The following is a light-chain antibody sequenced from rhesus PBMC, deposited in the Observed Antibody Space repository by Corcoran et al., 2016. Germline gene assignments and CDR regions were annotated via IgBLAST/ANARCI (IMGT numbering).Light chain of an antibody. CDR1: QGISNN. Sequence: DIQMTQSPSSLSASVGDRVTITCRASQGISNNLAWYQQKPGKVPKLLIYKASTWQCGIPSRFRGSGSGTDFPLTISSLQPEDVATYYCQHGYGISFGQGTKVEIK. V-gene: IGKV1-25*01. J-gene: IGKJ2*01. CDR2: KAS. CDR3: QHGYGIS.